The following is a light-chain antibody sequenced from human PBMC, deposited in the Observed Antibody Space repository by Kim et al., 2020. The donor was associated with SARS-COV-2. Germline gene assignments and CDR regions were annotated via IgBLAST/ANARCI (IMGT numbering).Light chain of an antibody. Sequence: SPGESAPLSCRASQSVSSSYLAWYQQKPGQAPRLLIYGASSRATGIPDRFSGSGSGTDFTLTISRLEPEDFAVYYCQQYGSSPMYTFGQGTKLEIK. V-gene: IGKV3-20*01. CDR3: QQYGSSPMYT. CDR2: GAS. CDR1: QSVSSSY. J-gene: IGKJ2*01.